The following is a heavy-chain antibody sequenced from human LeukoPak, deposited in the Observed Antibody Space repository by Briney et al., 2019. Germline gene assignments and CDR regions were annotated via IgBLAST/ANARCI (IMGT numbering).Heavy chain of an antibody. J-gene: IGHJ4*02. CDR1: GVSFSGYY. CDR2: INHSGST. Sequence: PSETLSLTCAVYGVSFSGYYWSWIRQPPGKGLEWIGEINHSGSTNYNPSLKSRVTISVDTSKNQFSLRLSSVTAADTAVYYCARGRTFDNWGQGTLVAVSS. V-gene: IGHV4-34*01. CDR3: ARGRTFDN.